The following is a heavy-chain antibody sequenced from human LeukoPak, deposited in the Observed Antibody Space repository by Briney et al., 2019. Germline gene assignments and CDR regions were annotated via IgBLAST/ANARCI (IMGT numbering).Heavy chain of an antibody. J-gene: IGHJ4*02. CDR2: IYYSGST. Sequence: SETLSLTCTVSGGSISSGGYYWSWIRQHPGKGLEWIGYIYYSGSTYYNPSLRSRVTISVDTSKNQFSLKLSSVTAADTAVYYCAREGYYDSRGVFDYWGQGTLVTVSS. CDR3: AREGYYDSRGVFDY. V-gene: IGHV4-31*03. CDR1: GGSISSGGYY. D-gene: IGHD3-22*01.